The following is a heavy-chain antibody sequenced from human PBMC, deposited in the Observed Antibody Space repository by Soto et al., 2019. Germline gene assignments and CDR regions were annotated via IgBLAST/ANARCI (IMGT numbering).Heavy chain of an antibody. CDR3: AGGSGYCSGGSCHYYYYYGMDV. V-gene: IGHV1-69*01. CDR1: GGTFSSYA. Sequence: QVQLVQSGAEVKKPGSSVKVSCKASGGTFSSYAISWVRQAPGQGLEWMGGIIPIFGTANYAQKFQGRVTITADDSTSTAYMELSSLRSEDTAVYYCAGGSGYCSGGSCHYYYYYGMDVWGQGTTVTVSS. D-gene: IGHD2-15*01. CDR2: IIPIFGTA. J-gene: IGHJ6*02.